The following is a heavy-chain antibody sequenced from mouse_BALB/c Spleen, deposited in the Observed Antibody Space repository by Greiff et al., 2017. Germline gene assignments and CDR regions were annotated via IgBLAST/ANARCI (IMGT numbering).Heavy chain of an antibody. D-gene: IGHD2-1*01. CDR1: GFNIKDYY. CDR2: IDPENGDT. J-gene: IGHJ1*01. Sequence: EVQLQQSGAELVRSGASVKLSCTASGFNIKDYYMHWVKQRPEQGLEWIGWIDPENGDTEYAPKFQGKATMTADTSSNTAYLQLSSLTSEDTAVYYCNYGNYWYFDVWGAGTTVTVSS. V-gene: IGHV14-4*02. CDR3: NYGNYWYFDV.